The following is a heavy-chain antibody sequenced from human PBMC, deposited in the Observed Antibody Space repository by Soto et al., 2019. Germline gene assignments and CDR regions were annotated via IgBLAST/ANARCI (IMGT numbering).Heavy chain of an antibody. D-gene: IGHD3-10*01. CDR1: GDTFKNCV. V-gene: IGHV1-69*01. CDR2: IIPLFGTT. J-gene: IGHJ6*02. CDR3: SAETGFGKLSVV. Sequence: QVQVVQSGVEVRRPGSSVKVSCKASGDTFKNCVISWVRQAPGQGLEWMGGIIPLFGTTDFAQRFQGRLTITTGGSTTTAYLELRWLRTEGTATYHLSAETGFGKLSVVWGQGTTVIVSS.